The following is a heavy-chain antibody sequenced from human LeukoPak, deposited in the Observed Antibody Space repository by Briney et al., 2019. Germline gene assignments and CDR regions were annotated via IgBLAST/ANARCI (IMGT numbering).Heavy chain of an antibody. CDR1: GFTFSSYN. V-gene: IGHV3-21*04. J-gene: IGHJ4*02. D-gene: IGHD3-10*01. Sequence: GGSLRLSCAASGFTFSSYNMNWVRQAPGKGPEWLSSITTTSAYIYYADSVKGRFTISRDNSKNTLYLQMNSLRAEDTAVYYCAKEVPGSFDYWGQGTLVTVSS. CDR3: AKEVPGSFDY. CDR2: ITTTSAYI.